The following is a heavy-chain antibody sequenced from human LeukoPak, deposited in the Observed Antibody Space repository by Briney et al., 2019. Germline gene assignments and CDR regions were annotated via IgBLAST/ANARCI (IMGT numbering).Heavy chain of an antibody. V-gene: IGHV3-23*01. CDR1: GFTFSSHS. CDR2: ISGSGGST. Sequence: GGSLRLSCAASGFTFSSHSMNWVRQAPGKGLEWVSAISGSGGSTYYADSVKGRFTISRDNSKNTLYLQMNSLRAEDTAVYYCTRGAGWLIDYWGQGILVTVSS. J-gene: IGHJ4*02. D-gene: IGHD3-16*01. CDR3: TRGAGWLIDY.